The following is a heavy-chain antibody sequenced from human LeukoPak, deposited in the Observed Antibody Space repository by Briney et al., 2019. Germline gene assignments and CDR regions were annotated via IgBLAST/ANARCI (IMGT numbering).Heavy chain of an antibody. CDR2: IKQDGSEK. J-gene: IGHJ4*02. D-gene: IGHD6-19*01. Sequence: GGSLRLSCAASGFTFSSYWMSRVRQAPGKGLEWVANIKQDGSEKYYVDSVKGRFTISRDNAKNSLYLQMNSLRAEDTAVYYCARVSVAGHFDYWGQGTLVTVSS. CDR1: GFTFSSYW. CDR3: ARVSVAGHFDY. V-gene: IGHV3-7*01.